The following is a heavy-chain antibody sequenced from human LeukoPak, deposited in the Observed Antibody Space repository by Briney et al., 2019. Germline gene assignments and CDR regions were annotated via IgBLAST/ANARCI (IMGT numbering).Heavy chain of an antibody. CDR3: ARGGGHSSSWYTFDC. D-gene: IGHD6-13*01. CDR2: INSDGSST. Sequence: PGGSLRLSCAASGFTFSSYWMHWVRQAPGKGLVWVSRINSDGSSTSYADSVKGRFTISRDNAKNTLYLQMNSLRAEDTAVYYCARGGGHSSSWYTFDCWGQGTLVTVSS. V-gene: IGHV3-74*01. CDR1: GFTFSSYW. J-gene: IGHJ4*02.